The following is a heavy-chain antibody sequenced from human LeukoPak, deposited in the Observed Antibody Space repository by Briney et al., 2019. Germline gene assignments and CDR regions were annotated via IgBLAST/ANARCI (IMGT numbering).Heavy chain of an antibody. Sequence: ASVKVSCKASGYSFTNYDINWVRQATGQGLEWMGWMNPKSGDTGYSQKFQGRVFITRDTSINTAYMELSSLGSDDTAVYYCARSAPLYYYDSSGYYYYFDYWGQGTLVTVSS. D-gene: IGHD3-22*01. V-gene: IGHV1-8*03. CDR3: ARSAPLYYYDSSGYYYYFDY. CDR1: GYSFTNYD. J-gene: IGHJ4*02. CDR2: MNPKSGDT.